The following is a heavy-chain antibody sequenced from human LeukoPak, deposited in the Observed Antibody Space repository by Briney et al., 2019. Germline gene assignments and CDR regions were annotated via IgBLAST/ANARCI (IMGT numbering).Heavy chain of an antibody. CDR3: GREYASSGYCDS. D-gene: IGHD3-22*01. J-gene: IGHJ4*02. CDR1: GFTFRSYA. V-gene: IGHV3-23*01. Sequence: PGGSLRLSCAAPGFTFRSYAMSWVRQAPGKGLEWVSAISGSGGSAYYADSVKGRFTISRDNSKNTLYLQMNSLRAEDTAVYYCGREYASSGYCDSWGQGTLVTVSS. CDR2: ISGSGGSA.